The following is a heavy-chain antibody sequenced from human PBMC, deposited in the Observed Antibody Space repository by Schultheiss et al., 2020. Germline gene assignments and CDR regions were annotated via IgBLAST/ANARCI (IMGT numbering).Heavy chain of an antibody. CDR1: GFTFSSYS. Sequence: GGSLRLSCAASGFTFSSYSMNWVRQAPGRGLEWVSSISSTTTYIYYADSVKGRFTISRDNSKNTLYLQMNSLRAEDTAVYYCARGWVQGDRFDYWGQGILVTVSS. CDR3: ARGWVQGDRFDY. V-gene: IGHV3-21*01. J-gene: IGHJ4*02. CDR2: ISSTTTYI. D-gene: IGHD3-10*01.